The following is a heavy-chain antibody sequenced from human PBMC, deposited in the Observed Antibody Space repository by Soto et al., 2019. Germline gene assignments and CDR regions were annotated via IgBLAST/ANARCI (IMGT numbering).Heavy chain of an antibody. CDR2: IYHSGST. V-gene: IGHV4-38-2*01. D-gene: IGHD6-6*01. CDR3: ARGRGGRSIAARPGDWFDP. Sequence: PSETLSLTCAVSGYSISSGYYWGWSRQPPGKGLEWIGSIYHSGSTYYNPSLKSRVTISVDTSKNQFSLKLSSVTAADTAVYYCARGRGGRSIAARPGDWFDPWGQGTLVTVAS. CDR1: GYSISSGYY. J-gene: IGHJ5*02.